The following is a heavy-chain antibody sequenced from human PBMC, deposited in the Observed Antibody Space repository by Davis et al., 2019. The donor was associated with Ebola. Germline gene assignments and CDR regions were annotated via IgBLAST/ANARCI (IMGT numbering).Heavy chain of an antibody. D-gene: IGHD5-12*01. CDR3: ARDTNGDTGYDFGGP. V-gene: IGHV3-21*01. Sequence: GESLKISCAASGFTLSNYVMTWVRRAPGKGLEWVSSISSSSSYIYYADSVKGRFTISRDNANNSLFLQMNSLRAEDTAMYYCARDTNGDTGYDFGGPWGQGTLVTVSS. CDR1: GFTLSNYV. CDR2: ISSSSSYI. J-gene: IGHJ5*02.